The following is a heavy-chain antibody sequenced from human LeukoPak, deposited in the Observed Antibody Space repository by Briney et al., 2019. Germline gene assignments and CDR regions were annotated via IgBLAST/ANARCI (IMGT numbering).Heavy chain of an antibody. D-gene: IGHD6-19*01. J-gene: IGHJ4*02. CDR3: ARVGVGTVAGNYFDD. CDR1: GFTFSSYW. Sequence: GGSLRLSCVVSGFTFSSYWMTWVRQAPGKGLEWVSIIYSDGSTFSAEPVKGRFTISRHRSENTLYLQMNSLRPEDTAVYYCARVGVGTVAGNYFDDWGQGTLVTVSS. CDR2: IYSDGST. V-gene: IGHV3-53*04.